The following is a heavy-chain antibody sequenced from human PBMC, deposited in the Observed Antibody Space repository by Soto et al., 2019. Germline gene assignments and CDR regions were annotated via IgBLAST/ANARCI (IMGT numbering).Heavy chain of an antibody. CDR3: AREGIAVAGWGIGNWFDP. D-gene: IGHD6-19*01. CDR1: GGSISSYY. Sequence: SETLSLTCTVSGGSISSYYWSWIRQPPGKGLEWIGYIYYSGSTNYNPSLKSRVTISVDTSKNQFSLKLSSVTAADTAVYYCAREGIAVAGWGIGNWFDPWGQGTLVTVS. J-gene: IGHJ5*02. V-gene: IGHV4-59*01. CDR2: IYYSGST.